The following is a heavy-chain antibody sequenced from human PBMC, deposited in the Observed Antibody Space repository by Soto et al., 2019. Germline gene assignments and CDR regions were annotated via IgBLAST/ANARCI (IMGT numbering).Heavy chain of an antibody. D-gene: IGHD3-3*01. CDR1: GYPFTHYG. CDR2: ISPFNGNT. J-gene: IGHJ5*02. Sequence: ASVKVSCKSSGYPFTHYGITWVRQAPGQGLEWMGWISPFNGNTNYGQTFQGRVTLTTDTSTSTVYMELRSLRSDDTAVYYCARGFPLWFDPWGQGTLVTVSS. V-gene: IGHV1-18*01. CDR3: ARGFPLWFDP.